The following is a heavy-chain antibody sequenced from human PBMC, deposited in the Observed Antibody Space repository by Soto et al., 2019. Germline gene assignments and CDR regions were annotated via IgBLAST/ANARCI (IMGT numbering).Heavy chain of an antibody. J-gene: IGHJ6*01. V-gene: IGHV3-23*01. CDR2: ISRSRIIT. CDR1: GFTFSSYA. Sequence: GGSLTLSCAASGFTFSSYAMHCLSQAAGKGLEWVSTISRSRIITCSGDSVNGRLTISRDNSKNTLYLHMNSLRAEGTAEYYCASSYDDLLESYPNERLEVWAQGTTVTVSS. D-gene: IGHD3-16*02. CDR3: ASSYDDLLESYPNERLEV.